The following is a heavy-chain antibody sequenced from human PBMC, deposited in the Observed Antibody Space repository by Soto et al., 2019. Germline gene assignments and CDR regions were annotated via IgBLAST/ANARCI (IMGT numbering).Heavy chain of an antibody. CDR1: GGSISSYY. V-gene: IGHV4-59*08. J-gene: IGHJ5*02. Sequence: SETLSLTCTVSGGSISSYYWSWIRQPPGKGLEWIGYIYYSGSTNYNPSLKSRVTISVDTSKNQFSLKLSSVTAADTAVYYCGRHADNWFDPWGQGTLVTVSS. CDR3: GRHADNWFDP. CDR2: IYYSGST.